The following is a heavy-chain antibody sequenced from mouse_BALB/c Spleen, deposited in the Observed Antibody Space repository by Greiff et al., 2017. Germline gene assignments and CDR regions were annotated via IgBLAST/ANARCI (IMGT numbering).Heavy chain of an antibody. CDR2: IWGDGST. D-gene: IGHD1-2*01. V-gene: IGHV2-6-7*01. CDR3: ARDRGLLRLRYYAMDY. J-gene: IGHJ4*01. CDR1: GFSLTGYG. Sequence: QVQLKESGPGLVAPSQSLSITCTVSGFSLTGYGVNWVRQPPGKGLEWLGMIWGDGSTDYNSALKSRLSISKDNSKSQVFLKMNSLQTDDTARYYCARDRGLLRLRYYAMDYWGQGTSVTVSS.